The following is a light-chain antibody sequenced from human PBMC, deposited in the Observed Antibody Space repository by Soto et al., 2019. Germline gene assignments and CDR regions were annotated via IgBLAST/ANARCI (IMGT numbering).Light chain of an antibody. CDR2: AAS. Sequence: DIQMTQSPPDMSASVEAGVTITCRASQGISNSLAWFQQKPGQVPKRLIYAASTLQSGVPSRFSGSGSGTEFTLTISNLQPEDSATYYCLQHNSYPRTFGQGTKVEI. V-gene: IGKV1-17*03. J-gene: IGKJ1*01. CDR1: QGISNS. CDR3: LQHNSYPRT.